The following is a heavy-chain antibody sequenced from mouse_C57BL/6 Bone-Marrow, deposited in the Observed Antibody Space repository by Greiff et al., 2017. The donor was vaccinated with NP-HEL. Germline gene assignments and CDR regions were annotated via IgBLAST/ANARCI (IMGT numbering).Heavy chain of an antibody. D-gene: IGHD2-3*01. CDR3: ARDTPCIYDGPAWFAY. V-gene: IGHV5-4*01. Sequence: EVKLVESGGGLVKPGGSLKLSCAASGFTFSSYAMSWVRQTPEKRLEWVATISDGGSYTYYPHNVKGRFTISRDTAKTNLSLQMIHLKSEDTAMYYCARDTPCIYDGPAWFAYWGQGTLVTVSA. J-gene: IGHJ3*01. CDR2: ISDGGSYT. CDR1: GFTFSSYA.